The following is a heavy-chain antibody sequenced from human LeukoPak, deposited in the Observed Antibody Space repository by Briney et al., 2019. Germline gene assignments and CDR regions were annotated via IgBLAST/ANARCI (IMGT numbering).Heavy chain of an antibody. Sequence: GGSLRLSCAASGFTFSSYGMHWVSQAPGKGLEWVAVIWYDGSNKYYADSVKGRFTISRDNSKNTLYLQMNSLRAEDTAVYYCAKGIAVAGPLDYWGQGTLVTVSS. CDR3: AKGIAVAGPLDY. CDR2: IWYDGSNK. D-gene: IGHD6-19*01. J-gene: IGHJ4*02. CDR1: GFTFSSYG. V-gene: IGHV3-33*06.